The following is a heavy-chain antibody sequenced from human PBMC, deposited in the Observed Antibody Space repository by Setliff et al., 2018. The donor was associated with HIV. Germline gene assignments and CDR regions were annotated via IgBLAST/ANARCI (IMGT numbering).Heavy chain of an antibody. CDR1: GYTFTSYG. J-gene: IGHJ4*02. V-gene: IGHV1-18*01. Sequence: ASVKVSCKASGYTFTSYGISWVRQAPGQGLEWMGWISAYNGNTNYAQKLQGRVTMTTETSTSTAYMELRSLRSEDTAVYYCARSPGDYLFDYWGQGTLVTVSS. D-gene: IGHD4-17*01. CDR3: ARSPGDYLFDY. CDR2: ISAYNGNT.